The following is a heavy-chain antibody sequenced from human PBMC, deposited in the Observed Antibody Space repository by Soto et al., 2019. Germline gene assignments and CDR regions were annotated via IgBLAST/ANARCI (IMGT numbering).Heavy chain of an antibody. D-gene: IGHD3-9*01. V-gene: IGHV1-69*01. CDR3: ARSGGYDILTGPGYYYGMDV. Sequence: QVQLVQSGAEAKKPGSSVKVSCKASGGTFSSYAISWVRQAPGQGLEWMGGIIPIFGTANYAQKFQGRVTITADESTSTAYMELSSLRSEDTAVYYCARSGGYDILTGPGYYYGMDVWGQGTTVTVSS. CDR1: GGTFSSYA. CDR2: IIPIFGTA. J-gene: IGHJ6*02.